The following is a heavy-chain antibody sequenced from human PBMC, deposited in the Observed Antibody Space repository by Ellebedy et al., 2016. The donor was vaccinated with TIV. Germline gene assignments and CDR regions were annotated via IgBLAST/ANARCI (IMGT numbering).Heavy chain of an antibody. V-gene: IGHV3-23*01. Sequence: PGGFLRLSCEASGFTFATYAMTWVRQAPGKGLEWVSGLTGAGVGTYYADSVKGRFTISRDNSKNTLYLQMNSLRAEDAAVYYCAKASDWGNYFDYWGQGALVTVSS. D-gene: IGHD7-27*01. CDR3: AKASDWGNYFDY. J-gene: IGHJ4*02. CDR1: GFTFATYA. CDR2: LTGAGVGT.